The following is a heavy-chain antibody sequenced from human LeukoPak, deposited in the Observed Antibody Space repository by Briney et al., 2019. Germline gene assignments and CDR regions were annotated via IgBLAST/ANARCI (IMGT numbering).Heavy chain of an antibody. D-gene: IGHD3-10*01. Sequence: PGGSLRLSCAASGFTFSSYAMHWVRQAPGKGLEWVAVISYDGSNKYYADSVKGRFTISRDNSKNTLYLQMNSLRAEDTAVYYCARDDLPVVVYYYGSGLLDYWGQGTLVTVSS. CDR1: GFTFSSYA. CDR3: ARDDLPVVVYYYGSGLLDY. CDR2: ISYDGSNK. J-gene: IGHJ4*02. V-gene: IGHV3-30-3*01.